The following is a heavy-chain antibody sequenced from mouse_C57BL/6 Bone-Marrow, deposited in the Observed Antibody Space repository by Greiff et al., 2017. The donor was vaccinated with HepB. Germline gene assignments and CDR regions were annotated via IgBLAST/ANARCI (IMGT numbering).Heavy chain of an antibody. D-gene: IGHD1-1*01. Sequence: EVQLVESGGGLVKPGGSLKLSCAASGFTFSSYAMSWVRQTPEKRLEWVATISDGGSYTYYPDNVKGRFTISRDNAKNNLYLQMSHLKSEDTAMYYCVRVPHYGSSYDWYFDVWGTGTTVTVSS. J-gene: IGHJ1*03. CDR3: VRVPHYGSSYDWYFDV. V-gene: IGHV5-4*01. CDR1: GFTFSSYA. CDR2: ISDGGSYT.